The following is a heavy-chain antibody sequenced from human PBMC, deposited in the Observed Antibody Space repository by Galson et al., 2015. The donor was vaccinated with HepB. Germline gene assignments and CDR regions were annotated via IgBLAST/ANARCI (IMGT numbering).Heavy chain of an antibody. CDR3: ARRHTVMVTSPISYYHYMDV. J-gene: IGHJ6*03. CDR2: INTNTGNP. D-gene: IGHD5-18*01. Sequence: SVKVSCKASGYTFTSYSINWVRQAPGQGPEWMGWINTNTGNPTYAQDFTGRFVFSLDTSVSTAYLEISSLKPEDTAVYYCARRHTVMVTSPISYYHYMDVWGNGSTVTVSS. V-gene: IGHV7-4-1*02. CDR1: GYTFTSYS.